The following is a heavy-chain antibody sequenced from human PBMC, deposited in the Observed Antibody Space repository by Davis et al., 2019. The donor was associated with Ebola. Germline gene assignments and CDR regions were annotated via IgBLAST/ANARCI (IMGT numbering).Heavy chain of an antibody. CDR3: ARQRRSSTTFDP. Sequence: KVSCKASGYTFTSYWIGWVRQMPGKGLEWMGIIYPGDSDTRYSPSFQGQVAISADKSISTAYLQWSSLKASDTAMYYCARQRRSSTTFDPWGQGTLVTVSS. CDR2: IYPGDSDT. CDR1: GYTFTSYW. V-gene: IGHV5-51*01. D-gene: IGHD2-2*01. J-gene: IGHJ5*02.